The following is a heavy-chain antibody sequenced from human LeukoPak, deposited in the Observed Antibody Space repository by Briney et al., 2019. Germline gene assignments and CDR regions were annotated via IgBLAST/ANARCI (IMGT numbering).Heavy chain of an antibody. J-gene: IGHJ4*02. CDR2: ISSSGSTI. V-gene: IGHV3-48*03. CDR3: ARDRAYRWAFDY. Sequence: PGGSLRLSCAASGFTFSSYEMNWVRQAPGKGLEWVSYISSSGSTIYYADSVKGRFTISRDNAKNSLYLQMNSLRAEDTAVYYCARDRAYRWAFDYWGQGTLVTVSS. CDR1: GFTFSSYE. D-gene: IGHD2-2*02.